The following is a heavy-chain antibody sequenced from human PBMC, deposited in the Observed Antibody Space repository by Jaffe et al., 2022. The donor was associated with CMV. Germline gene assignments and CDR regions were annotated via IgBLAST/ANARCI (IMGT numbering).Heavy chain of an antibody. CDR1: GGSISSSSYY. CDR2: IYYSGST. CDR3: AREPYDFWSGPKYYFDY. V-gene: IGHV4-39*02. J-gene: IGHJ4*02. Sequence: QLQLQESGPGLVKPSETLSLTCTVSGGSISSSSYYWGWIRQPPGKGLEWIGSIYYSGSTYYNPSLKSRVTISVDTSKNQFSLKLSSVTAADTAVYYCAREPYDFWSGPKYYFDYWGQGTLVTVSS. D-gene: IGHD3-3*01.